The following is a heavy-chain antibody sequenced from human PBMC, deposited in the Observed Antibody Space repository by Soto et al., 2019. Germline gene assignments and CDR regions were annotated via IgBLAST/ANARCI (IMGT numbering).Heavy chain of an antibody. Sequence: GGSLRLSCAASGFTFSSYAMSWVRQAPGKGLEWVSAISGSGGSTYYADSVKGRFTISRDNSKNTLYLQMNSLRADDSAVYYGAKEGTGEDDFDYWGQGTLVTVSS. CDR3: AKEGTGEDDFDY. D-gene: IGHD7-27*01. V-gene: IGHV3-23*01. CDR1: GFTFSSYA. CDR2: ISGSGGST. J-gene: IGHJ4*02.